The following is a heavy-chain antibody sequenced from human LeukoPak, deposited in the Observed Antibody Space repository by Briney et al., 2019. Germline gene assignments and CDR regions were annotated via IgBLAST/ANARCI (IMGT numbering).Heavy chain of an antibody. CDR3: ARGGTQSFRY. Sequence: GASVKVSCKASGGTFSSYAISWVRQAPGQGLEWMGRINPSSGGTSYAQQFQGRVTMTRDTSISTAYMELSSLRSDDTALYYCARGGTQSFRYWGQGTLVTVSS. V-gene: IGHV1-2*06. CDR2: INPSSGGT. J-gene: IGHJ4*02. CDR1: GGTFSSYA. D-gene: IGHD1-1*01.